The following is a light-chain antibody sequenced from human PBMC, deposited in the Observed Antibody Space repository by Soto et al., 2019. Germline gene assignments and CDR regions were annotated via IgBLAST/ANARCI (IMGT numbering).Light chain of an antibody. J-gene: IGKJ4*01. CDR1: QDINNY. V-gene: IGKV1-33*01. CDR3: QQYEDLPLT. CDR2: DAS. Sequence: DIQLTQSPSSLSASVGDRVTITCQASQDINNYLNWYQQKPGKAPKLLIFDASSVETGVPSRFSGSGSGTHFTFTISSLEPEDIANYHCQQYEDLPLTFGGGTRVEL.